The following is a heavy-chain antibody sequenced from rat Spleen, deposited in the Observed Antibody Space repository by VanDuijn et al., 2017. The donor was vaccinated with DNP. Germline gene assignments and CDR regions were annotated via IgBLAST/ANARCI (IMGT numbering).Heavy chain of an antibody. CDR2: INSAGST. Sequence: EVQLQESGPGLVKPSQSLSLTCSVTGYSITSSYRWNWIRKFPGNKLEWMGYINSAGSTNYNPSLKSRISITRDTSKNQFFLQVNSVTTEDTATYYCARGATGRGDYWGQGVMVTVSS. D-gene: IGHD5-1*01. J-gene: IGHJ2*01. V-gene: IGHV3-3*01. CDR3: ARGATGRGDY. CDR1: GYSITSSYR.